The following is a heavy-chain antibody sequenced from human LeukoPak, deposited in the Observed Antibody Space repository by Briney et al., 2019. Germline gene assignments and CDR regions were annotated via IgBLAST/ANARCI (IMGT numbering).Heavy chain of an antibody. CDR1: GFTFSSYG. J-gene: IGHJ4*02. Sequence: GGSLRLSCAASGFTFSSYGMHWVRQAPGKGLEWVAVIWYDGSNKYYADSVKGRFTISRDNSKNTLYLQMNSLRAEDTAVYYCARAPYYYDSSGYSGYYFDYWGQGTLVTVSS. CDR3: ARAPYYYDSSGYSGYYFDY. V-gene: IGHV3-30*19. D-gene: IGHD3-22*01. CDR2: IWYDGSNK.